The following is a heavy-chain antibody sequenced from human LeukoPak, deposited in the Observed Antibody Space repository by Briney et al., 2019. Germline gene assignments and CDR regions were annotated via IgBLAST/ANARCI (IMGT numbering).Heavy chain of an antibody. J-gene: IGHJ3*02. CDR2: IYYSGST. CDR1: GGSISSYY. V-gene: IGHV4-59*01. CDR3: VAALIPYAFDI. Sequence: KASETLSLTCTVSGGSISSYYWSWIRQPPGKGLEWIGYIYYSGSTNYNPSLKSRVTISVDTSKNQFSLKLSSVTAADTAVYYCVAALIPYAFDIWGQGTMVTVSS.